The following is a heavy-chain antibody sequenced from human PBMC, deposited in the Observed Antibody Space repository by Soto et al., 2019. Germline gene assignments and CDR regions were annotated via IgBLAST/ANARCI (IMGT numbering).Heavy chain of an antibody. CDR2: ISSNGGST. D-gene: IGHD6-25*01. Sequence: GGSLRLSCAASGFTFSSYAMHWVRQAPGKGLEYVSAISSNGGSTYYANSVKGRFTISRDNSKNTLYLQMGSLRAEDMAVYYCARSSPSGAFDIWGQGTMVTFSS. J-gene: IGHJ3*02. V-gene: IGHV3-64*01. CDR1: GFTFSSYA. CDR3: ARSSPSGAFDI.